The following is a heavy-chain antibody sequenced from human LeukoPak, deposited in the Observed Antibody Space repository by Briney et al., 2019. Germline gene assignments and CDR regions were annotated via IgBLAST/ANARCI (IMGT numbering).Heavy chain of an antibody. CDR2: ISYSGIT. V-gene: IGHV4-59*11. CDR1: GASISSHY. J-gene: IGHJ5*02. CDR3: ASRAHCSGGSCYGNWVDP. Sequence: PSETLSLTCTVSGASISSHYWSWIRQSPGKGLEWIGYISYSGITNYNPSLKSRVTISVDTSKNHFSLRLSSVTAADTAVYYCASRAHCSGGSCYGNWVDPWGQGTLVTVSS. D-gene: IGHD2-15*01.